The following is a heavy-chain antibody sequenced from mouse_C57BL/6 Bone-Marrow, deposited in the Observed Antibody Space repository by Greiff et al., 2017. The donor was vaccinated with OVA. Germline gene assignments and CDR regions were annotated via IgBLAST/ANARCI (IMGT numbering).Heavy chain of an antibody. CDR1: GYAFSSYW. CDR3: ARSGGDRIYFDY. V-gene: IGHV1-80*01. D-gene: IGHD2-13*01. Sequence: QVQLQQSGAELVKPGASVKISCKASGYAFSSYWMNWVKQRPGKGLEWIGQIYPGDGDTNYNGKFKGKATLTADKSSSTAYMQLSSLTSEDSAVYFCARSGGDRIYFDYWGQGTTLTVSS. CDR2: IYPGDGDT. J-gene: IGHJ2*01.